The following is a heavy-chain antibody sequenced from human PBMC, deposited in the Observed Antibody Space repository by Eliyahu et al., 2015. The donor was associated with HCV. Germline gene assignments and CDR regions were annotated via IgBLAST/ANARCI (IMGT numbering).Heavy chain of an antibody. CDR3: VYCSSGHCLMAPRFGMDV. J-gene: IGHJ6*02. CDR1: GLPFXXHX. D-gene: IGHD2-15*01. Sequence: EVQLVESGGGLVKPGGSLRLSCSGSGLPFXXHXLAWVRQAPGKGLEWXSSISTSSATIYYTDSVKGRFTISRDNAKNSLYLQMNSLRAEDTAIYYCVYCSSGHCLMAPRFGMDVWGQGTTVTVSS. CDR2: ISTSSATI. V-gene: IGHV3-21*01.